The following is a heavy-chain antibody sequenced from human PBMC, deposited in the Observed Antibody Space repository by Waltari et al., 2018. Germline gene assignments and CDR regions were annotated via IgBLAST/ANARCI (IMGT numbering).Heavy chain of an antibody. J-gene: IGHJ4*02. CDR1: GFTFSSYW. CDR3: ARDSMVTLDY. V-gene: IGHV3-74*01. Sequence: EVQLVESGGGLVQPGGSLRLSCAASGFTFSSYWMNWVRQAPGKGLGWVSRINSDGSSTSYADSVKGRFTISRDNAKNTLYLQMNSLRAEDTAVYYCARDSMVTLDYWGQGTLVTVSS. D-gene: IGHD5-18*01. CDR2: INSDGSST.